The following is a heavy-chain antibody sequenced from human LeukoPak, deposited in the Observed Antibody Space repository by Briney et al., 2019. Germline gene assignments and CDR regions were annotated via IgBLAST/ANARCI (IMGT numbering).Heavy chain of an antibody. CDR2: IYSGGST. D-gene: IGHD4-11*01. J-gene: IGHJ5*02. CDR1: GFTVSSNY. CDR3: ASRATVTTDRFWFDP. Sequence: PGGSLRLSCAASGFTVSSNYMSWVRQAPGRGLEWVSVIYSGGSTYYADSAKGRFTSSRDNSKNTLYLQMNNLRAEDTGVYYCASRATVTTDRFWFDPWGQGTLVTVSS. V-gene: IGHV3-53*01.